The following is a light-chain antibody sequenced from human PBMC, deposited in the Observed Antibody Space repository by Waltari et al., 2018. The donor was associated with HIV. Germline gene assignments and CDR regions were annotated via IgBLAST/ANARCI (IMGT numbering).Light chain of an antibody. CDR2: DTF. CDR1: TGPVTSGHH. Sequence: QAVVTQEPSLTVSPGGTVTLTCGSSTGPVTSGHHPYWFQPKSGQAPRTLIYDTFNKHSWTPARFSGSLLGGKAALTLSGAQPEDEAEYFCLLSFAGARPVVFGGGTNLTVL. J-gene: IGLJ2*01. V-gene: IGLV7-46*01. CDR3: LLSFAGARPVV.